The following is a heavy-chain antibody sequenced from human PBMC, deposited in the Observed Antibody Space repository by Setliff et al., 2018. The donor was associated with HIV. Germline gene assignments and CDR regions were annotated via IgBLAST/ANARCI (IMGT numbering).Heavy chain of an antibody. Sequence: GGSLRLSCAASGFTFSAYAMHWVLQAPGKGLEYVSAISSNGLSTYYADSVKGRFTISRDNSKSTLYLQMGSLRAEDMAVYYCARDAEVGTTYFDYWGQGTLVTVSS. CDR3: ARDAEVGTTYFDY. CDR1: GFTFSAYA. J-gene: IGHJ4*02. V-gene: IGHV3-64*02. D-gene: IGHD1-26*01. CDR2: ISSNGLST.